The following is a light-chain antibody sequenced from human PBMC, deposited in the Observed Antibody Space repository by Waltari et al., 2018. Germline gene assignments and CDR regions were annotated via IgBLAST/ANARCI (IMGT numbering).Light chain of an antibody. V-gene: IGLV3-25*03. CDR2: KYT. CDR1: ALPLQF. J-gene: IGLJ2*01. CDR3: QSADTIGSII. Sequence: SYELTHPPSVSVSPVQTAKISSSGDALPLQFAHWYQQKPGQAPVFIMYKYTQRPSGSPERFSASTSGTTVTLTIRGVQAEDEADYYCQSADTIGSIIFGGGTKLTVL.